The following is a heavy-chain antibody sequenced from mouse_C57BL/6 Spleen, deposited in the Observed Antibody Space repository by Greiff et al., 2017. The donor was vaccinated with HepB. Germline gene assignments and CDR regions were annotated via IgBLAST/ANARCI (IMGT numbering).Heavy chain of an antibody. D-gene: IGHD3-2*02. V-gene: IGHV1-80*01. Sequence: VQLQQSGAELVKPGASVKISCKASGYAFSSYWMKWVKQRPGKGLEWIGQIYPGNGDTNYNGKFNGKAKLTADKSSSTAYMQLSSLTSEDSAVYFCAREAAQATRYYYAMDYWGQGTSVTVSS. CDR2: IYPGNGDT. CDR1: GYAFSSYW. J-gene: IGHJ4*01. CDR3: AREAAQATRYYYAMDY.